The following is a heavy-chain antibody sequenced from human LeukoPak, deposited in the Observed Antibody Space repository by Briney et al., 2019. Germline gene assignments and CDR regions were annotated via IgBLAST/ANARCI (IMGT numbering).Heavy chain of an antibody. CDR1: GDSISDKYW. CDR3: GRHANGDSSAAFDL. CDR2: VYRSGGT. D-gene: IGHD2-8*01. V-gene: IGHV4-4*02. J-gene: IGHJ3*01. Sequence: ASETLSLTCAVSGDSISDKYWWRWVRQFPDKGLEWIGEVYRSGGTSYNPSLKSRVTVSIDYSKNQFSLNLRSVTAADTAVYYCGRHANGDSSAAFDLWGQGTMVFVSS.